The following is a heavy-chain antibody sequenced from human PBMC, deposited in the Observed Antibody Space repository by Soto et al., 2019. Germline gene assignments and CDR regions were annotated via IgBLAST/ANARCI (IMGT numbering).Heavy chain of an antibody. CDR2: IIPIFGTA. Sequence: ASVKVSCKASGGTFSSYAISWVRQAPGQGLEWMGGIIPIFGTANYAQKFQGRVTITADESTSTAYMELSSLRSEDTAVYYCARAHFWSGDYYYYYGMDVWGQGTTVTVSS. D-gene: IGHD3-3*02. V-gene: IGHV1-69*13. CDR1: GGTFSSYA. CDR3: ARAHFWSGDYYYYYGMDV. J-gene: IGHJ6*02.